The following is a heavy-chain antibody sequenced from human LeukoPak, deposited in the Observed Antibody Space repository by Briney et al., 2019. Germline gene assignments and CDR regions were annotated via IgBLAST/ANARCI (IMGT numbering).Heavy chain of an antibody. CDR2: ISSSSSTI. CDR1: GFTFSSYS. CDR3: ARDGGSSGWYSEWFDP. D-gene: IGHD6-19*01. J-gene: IGHJ5*02. V-gene: IGHV3-48*01. Sequence: GGSLRLSCAASGFTFSSYSMNWVRQAPGKGLEWVSYISSSSSTIYYADSVKGRFTISRDNAKNSLYLQMNSLRAEDTAVYYCARDGGSSGWYSEWFDPWGHGTLVTVCS.